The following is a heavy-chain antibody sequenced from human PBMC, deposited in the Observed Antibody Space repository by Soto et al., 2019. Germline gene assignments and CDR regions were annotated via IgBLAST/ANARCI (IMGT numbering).Heavy chain of an antibody. CDR1: GGTFSSYA. D-gene: IGHD5-18*01. V-gene: IGHV1-69*12. CDR3: ARAYVDTAMAEFDY. Sequence: QVQLVQSGAEVKKPGSSVKVSCKASGGTFSSYAISWVRQAPGQGLEWMGGIIPIFGTANYAQQFQGRVTITADESTSTAYMELSSLRSEDTAVYYCARAYVDTAMAEFDYWGQGTLVTVSS. CDR2: IIPIFGTA. J-gene: IGHJ4*02.